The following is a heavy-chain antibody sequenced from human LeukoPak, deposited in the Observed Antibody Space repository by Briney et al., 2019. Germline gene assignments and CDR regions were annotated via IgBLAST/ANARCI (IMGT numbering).Heavy chain of an antibody. CDR2: ISAYNGNT. CDR1: GYTFTSYG. J-gene: IGHJ4*02. D-gene: IGHD5-18*01. V-gene: IGHV1-18*01. Sequence: ASVKVSCKASGYTFTSYGISWVRQAPGQGLEWMGWISAYNGNTNYAQKLQGRVTMTTDTSTSTAYMELRSLRSDDTAVYYCARPXRGYSYGLFDYWGQGTLVTVSS. CDR3: ARPXRGYSYGLFDY.